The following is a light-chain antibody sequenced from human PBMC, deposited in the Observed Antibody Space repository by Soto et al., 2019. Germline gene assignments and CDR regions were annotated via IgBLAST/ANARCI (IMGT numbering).Light chain of an antibody. CDR3: CSYAGTSYV. CDR1: SSDVGGYNY. Sequence: QSALTQPRSVSWSPGQAVTISCTGTSSDVGGYNYVSWYQHHPGKAPKIMIYDVSKRPSGVPDRFSGSKSGNTASLTISGLQAEDEADFYCCSYAGTSYVFGTGTKLTVL. V-gene: IGLV2-11*01. CDR2: DVS. J-gene: IGLJ1*01.